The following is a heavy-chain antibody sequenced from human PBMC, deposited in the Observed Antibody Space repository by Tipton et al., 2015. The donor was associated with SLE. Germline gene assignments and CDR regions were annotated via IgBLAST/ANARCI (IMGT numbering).Heavy chain of an antibody. J-gene: IGHJ4*02. CDR3: ASDYYGSGSYYPFGY. CDR1: GFTFSSYE. V-gene: IGHV3-48*03. Sequence: SLRLSCAASGFTFSSYEMNRVRQAPGKGLEWVSYISSSGSTIYYADSVKGRFTISRDNAKNSLYLQMNSLRAEDTAVYYCASDYYGSGSYYPFGYWGQGTLVTVSS. CDR2: ISSSGSTI. D-gene: IGHD3-10*01.